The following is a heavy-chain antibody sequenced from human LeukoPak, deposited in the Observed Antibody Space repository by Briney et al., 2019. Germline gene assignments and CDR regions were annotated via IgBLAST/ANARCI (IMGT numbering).Heavy chain of an antibody. D-gene: IGHD6-13*01. CDR2: ISSRRSST. V-gene: IGHV3-23*01. Sequence: GGSLRLPCAASGFNFDDYVMTWVRQAPGKGLEWVSAISSRRSSTYYADSVKTRFTISRDNSRNTLYLHMSSLRAEDTATYYCARVWGPYSSSYYVYYFDSWGQGTLVTVSS. CDR3: ARVWGPYSSSYYVYYFDS. J-gene: IGHJ4*02. CDR1: GFNFDDYV.